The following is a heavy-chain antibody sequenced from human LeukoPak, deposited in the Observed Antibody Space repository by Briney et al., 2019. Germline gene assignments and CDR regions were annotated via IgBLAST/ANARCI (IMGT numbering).Heavy chain of an antibody. J-gene: IGHJ4*02. CDR2: VVPMFGIR. Sequence: SVKVSCKTSGGTFNNYAISWVRQAPGQGLEWMGRVVPMFGIRNYPQTFRGRVNITADKATNTVYMELRSLRAEDTAIYYCATEPSRSYSFDHLDFWGLGTPATVSS. D-gene: IGHD5-12*01. V-gene: IGHV1-69*04. CDR3: ATEPSRSYSFDHLDF. CDR1: GGTFNNYA.